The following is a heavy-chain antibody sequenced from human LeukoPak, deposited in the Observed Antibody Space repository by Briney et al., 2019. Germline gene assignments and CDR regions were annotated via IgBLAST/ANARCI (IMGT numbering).Heavy chain of an antibody. CDR1: GFTFSSYG. V-gene: IGHV4-34*01. CDR3: ARGPYPLYCSGGSCYARYIDY. Sequence: LRLSCAASGFTFSSYGMHWVRQPPGKGLEWIGEINHSGSTNYNPSLKSRVTISVDTSKNQFSLKLSSVTAADTAVYYCARGPYPLYCSGGSCYARYIDYWGQGTLVTVSS. CDR2: INHSGST. J-gene: IGHJ4*02. D-gene: IGHD2-15*01.